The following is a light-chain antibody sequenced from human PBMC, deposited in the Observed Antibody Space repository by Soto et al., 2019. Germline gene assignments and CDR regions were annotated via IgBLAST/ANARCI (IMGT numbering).Light chain of an antibody. CDR2: NDN. V-gene: IGLV1-44*01. CDR3: ATWDASLKGVL. J-gene: IGLJ7*01. CDR1: SSNVETNT. Sequence: QSVLTQPPSASGTPGQRVTISCSGSSSNVETNTVNWYQQLPGTAPKLLIYNDNQRPSGVPDRFSGSKSGTSASLAISGLQSEDEAYYYCATWDASLKGVLFGGGTQLTVL.